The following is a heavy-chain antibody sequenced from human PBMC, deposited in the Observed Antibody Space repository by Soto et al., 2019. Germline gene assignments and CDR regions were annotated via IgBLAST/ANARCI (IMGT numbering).Heavy chain of an antibody. CDR1: GFTFSNYG. J-gene: IGHJ4*02. V-gene: IGHV3-30*03. CDR2: LSYAGRFT. CDR3: ARYLGYAASVSYTDF. Sequence: QVHLVESGGGVVQPGQALRLSCVGSGFTFSNYGIRWVRQAPGKGLEWVAVLSYAGRFTSSGDSAQGRFTISRDNSKNTVYLQMNRLREEDTAVDFGARYLGYAASVSYTDFWGQGTLVTVSS. D-gene: IGHD3-10*01.